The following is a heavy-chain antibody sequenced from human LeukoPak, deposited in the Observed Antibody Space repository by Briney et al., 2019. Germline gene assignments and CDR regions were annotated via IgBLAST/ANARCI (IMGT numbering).Heavy chain of an antibody. D-gene: IGHD3-9*01. CDR1: GDSFSSYY. J-gene: IGHJ4*02. Sequence: SETLSLTCTFSGDSFSSYYWTWIRQPPGMGLEWIGHIVYSGTTNYNPSLKSRVTMLIDTSKNQFSLKLSSVTAADTAVYYCARVTSELRYFDWLLSAFDYWGQGTLVTVSS. CDR3: ARVTSELRYFDWLLSAFDY. V-gene: IGHV4-59*12. CDR2: IVYSGTT.